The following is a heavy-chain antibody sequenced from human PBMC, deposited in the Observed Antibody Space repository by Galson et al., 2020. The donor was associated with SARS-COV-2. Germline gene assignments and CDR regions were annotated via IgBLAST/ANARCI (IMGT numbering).Heavy chain of an antibody. V-gene: IGHV3-23*01. CDR2: INISGGTT. CDR3: AKSDCSGSGCNVEIFYYFYYMDV. D-gene: IGHD2-2*01. J-gene: IGHJ6*03. CDR1: GFTFSNFA. Sequence: GESLKISCAASGFTFSNFAMSWVRQAPGKGLEWVSGINISGGTTYYADSVKGRFTISRDISKNTLYLQMNRLTAGDTAVYYCAKSDCSGSGCNVEIFYYFYYMDVWGTGTTVTVSS.